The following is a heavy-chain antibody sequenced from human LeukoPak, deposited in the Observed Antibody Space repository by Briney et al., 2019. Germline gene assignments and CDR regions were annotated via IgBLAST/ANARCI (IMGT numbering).Heavy chain of an antibody. CDR2: IRSKAYGGTT. CDR3: ARAPFYGSGSLDY. CDR1: GFTFGDYA. Sequence: PGGSLRLSCTASGFTFGDYAMSWFRQAPRKGLEWVGFIRSKAYGGTTEYAASVKGRFTISRDNSKNTLYLQMNSLRAEDTAVYYCARAPFYGSGSLDYWGQGTLVTVSS. V-gene: IGHV3-49*03. J-gene: IGHJ4*02. D-gene: IGHD3-10*01.